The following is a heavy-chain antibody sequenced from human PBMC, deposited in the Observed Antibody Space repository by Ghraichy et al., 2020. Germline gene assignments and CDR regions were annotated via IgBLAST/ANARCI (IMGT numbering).Heavy chain of an antibody. Sequence: GESLNISCAASGFSFSTYNMNWVRQAPGEGLEWVSSISSSSSYIYCADSVKGRFTISRDNAKNSLYLQMSSLGAEDTAWYYCARDRGSGWLGAEYFQHWGQGTLVTVSS. CDR2: ISSSSSYI. J-gene: IGHJ1*01. D-gene: IGHD6-19*01. CDR3: ARDRGSGWLGAEYFQH. CDR1: GFSFSTYN. V-gene: IGHV3-21*01.